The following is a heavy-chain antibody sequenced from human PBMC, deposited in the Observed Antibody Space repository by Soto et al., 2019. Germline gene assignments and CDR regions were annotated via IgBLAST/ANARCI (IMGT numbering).Heavy chain of an antibody. CDR2: INPQSGGT. CDR3: ARVPHFFEYSSPTPAYHFDY. V-gene: IGHV1-2*04. Sequence: QVQLVQSGAEVKNPGASVKVSCRTSGYTFTDYYLHWVRQAPGQGLEWMGWINPQSGGTNYAQRLRDWVNLTRDSSISTAYMELSRLKSDSTAVYYCARVPHFFEYSSPTPAYHFDYWGQGTLVTVSS. CDR1: GYTFTDYY. J-gene: IGHJ4*02. D-gene: IGHD6-6*01.